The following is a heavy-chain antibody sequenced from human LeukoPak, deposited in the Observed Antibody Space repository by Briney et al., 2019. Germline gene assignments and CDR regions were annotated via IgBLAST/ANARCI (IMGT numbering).Heavy chain of an antibody. Sequence: SETLSLTCAVYGGSFSGYYWSWIRQPPGKGLEWIGEINHSGSTNYNPSLKSRVTISVDTSKNQFSLKLSSVTAADTAVYYCARRGSMVRGVITNLHYYYYYMDVWGKGTTVTISS. J-gene: IGHJ6*03. V-gene: IGHV4-34*01. D-gene: IGHD3-10*01. CDR1: GGSFSGYY. CDR2: INHSGST. CDR3: ARRGSMVRGVITNLHYYYYYMDV.